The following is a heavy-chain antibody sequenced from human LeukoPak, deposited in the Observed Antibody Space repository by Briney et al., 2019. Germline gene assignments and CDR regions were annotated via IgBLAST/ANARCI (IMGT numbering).Heavy chain of an antibody. CDR1: GFTFSNAW. CDR3: TTDPRITVVVVAAQPHFPSGY. V-gene: IGHV3-15*01. J-gene: IGHJ4*02. Sequence: PGGSLRLSCAASGFTFSNAWMSWVRQAPGKGLEWVGRIKSKTDGGTTDYAAPVKGRFTISRDDSKNTLYLQMNSLKTEDTAVYYCTTDPRITVVVVAAQPHFPSGYWGQGTLVTVSS. D-gene: IGHD2-15*01. CDR2: IKSKTDGGTT.